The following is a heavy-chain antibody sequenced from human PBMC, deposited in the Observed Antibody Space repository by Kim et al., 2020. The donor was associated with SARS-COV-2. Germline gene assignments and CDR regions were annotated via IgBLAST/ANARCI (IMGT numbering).Heavy chain of an antibody. V-gene: IGHV3-48*02. CDR3: ARVRSSGGRANYFDY. CDR2: ISSSSSTI. Sequence: GGSLRLSCAASGFTFSSYSMNWVRQAPGKGLEWVSYISSSSSTIYYADSVKGRFTISRDNAKNSLYLQMNSLRDEDTAVYYCARVRSSGGRANYFDYWGQGTLVTVSP. J-gene: IGHJ4*02. D-gene: IGHD2-15*01. CDR1: GFTFSSYS.